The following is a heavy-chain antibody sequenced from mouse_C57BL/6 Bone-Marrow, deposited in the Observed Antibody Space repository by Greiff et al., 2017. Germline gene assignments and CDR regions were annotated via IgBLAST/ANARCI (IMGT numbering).Heavy chain of an antibody. D-gene: IGHD1-1*01. J-gene: IGHJ2*01. CDR2: IFPGNSDT. V-gene: IGHV1-5*01. CDR3: SPITTGVAVDD. Sequence: VQLQQSGTVLARPGASVKMSCKTSGYTFTSYWMHWVKQRPGQGLEWIGAIFPGNSDTSYNQKFKGKAKLTAVTSASTAYMELSSLTNEDSAVYDCSPITTGVAVDDWGQGTTLTVSS. CDR1: GYTFTSYW.